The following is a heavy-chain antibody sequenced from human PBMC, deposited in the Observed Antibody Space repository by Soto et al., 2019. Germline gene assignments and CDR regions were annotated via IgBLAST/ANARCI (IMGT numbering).Heavy chain of an antibody. CDR3: ARDRVDSSGWYRRAYAFDI. V-gene: IGHV1-18*04. CDR1: GYTFTSYG. CDR2: ISAYNGNT. D-gene: IGHD6-19*01. Sequence: GASVKVSCKASGYTFTSYGISWVRQAPGQGLEWMGWISAYNGNTNYAQKLQGRVTMTTDTSTSTAYMELRSLRSDDTAVYYCARDRVDSSGWYRRAYAFDIWGQGTMVTVSS. J-gene: IGHJ3*02.